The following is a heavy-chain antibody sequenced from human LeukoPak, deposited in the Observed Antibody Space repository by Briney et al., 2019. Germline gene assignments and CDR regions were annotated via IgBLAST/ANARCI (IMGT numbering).Heavy chain of an antibody. CDR1: GYSISSGYY. CDR3: ARPRFDYGDYVVIDAFDI. Sequence: PSETLSLTCAVSGYSISSGYYWGWIRQPPGKGLEWIGSFYHSGSTYYNPSLKSRVTISVDTSKNQFSLKLSSVTAADTAVYYCARPRFDYGDYVVIDAFDIWGQGTMVTVSS. D-gene: IGHD4-17*01. V-gene: IGHV4-38-2*01. CDR2: FYHSGST. J-gene: IGHJ3*02.